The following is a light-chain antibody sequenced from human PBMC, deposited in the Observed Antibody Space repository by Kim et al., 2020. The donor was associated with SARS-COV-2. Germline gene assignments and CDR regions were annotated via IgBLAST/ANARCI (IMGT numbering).Light chain of an antibody. V-gene: IGLV2-14*04. J-gene: IGLJ1*01. CDR2: DVS. CDR3: SSYTSSSTF. Sequence: PGQSITISCTGTSSDVGGYTYVSWYQQHPGKAPKLMIYDVSKRPSGVSNRFSGSKSGNTASLTISGLQAEDEADYYCSSYTSSSTFFGTGTKVTVL. CDR1: SSDVGGYTY.